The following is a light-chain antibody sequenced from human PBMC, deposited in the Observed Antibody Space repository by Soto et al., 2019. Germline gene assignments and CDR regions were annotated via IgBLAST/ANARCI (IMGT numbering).Light chain of an antibody. CDR3: MQALQTWT. Sequence: DIVMTQSPLSLPFTPGEPASISCMSMQILLHSNGYSYLDWYLQKPGQSPQLLIYLGSNRASGVPDRFSGSGSGTDFTLKISRVEAEDVGVYYCMQALQTWTFGQGTKVDIK. J-gene: IGKJ1*01. CDR1: QILLHSNGYSY. CDR2: LGS. V-gene: IGKV2-28*01.